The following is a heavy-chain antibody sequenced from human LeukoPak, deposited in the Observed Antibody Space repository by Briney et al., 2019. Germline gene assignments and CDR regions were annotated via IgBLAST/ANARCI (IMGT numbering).Heavy chain of an antibody. J-gene: IGHJ4*02. CDR1: GGSISSYY. CDR2: IYYSGST. V-gene: IGHV4-59*08. CDR3: ARHVVGAHHWDY. Sequence: SETLSLTCTVSGGSISSYYWSWIRQPPGKGLEWIGYIYYSGSTNYNPSLKSRVTISVDTSKNQFSLKLSSVTAADTAVYYCARHVVGAHHWDYWGQGTLVTVSS. D-gene: IGHD2-15*01.